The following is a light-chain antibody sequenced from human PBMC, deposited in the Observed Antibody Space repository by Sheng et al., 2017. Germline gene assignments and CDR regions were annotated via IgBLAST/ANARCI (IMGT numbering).Light chain of an antibody. V-gene: IGLV2-14*01. CDR2: DVS. CDR1: NRDVGGYNS. CDR3: SSYTTSSTLL. Sequence: QSALTQPASVSGSPGQSITISCTGTNRDVGGYNSVSWYQQHPGKAPKLMIYDVSNRPSGVSNRFSGSKSSNTASLTISGLQAEDEADYYCSSYTTSSTLLFGTGTKVTVL. J-gene: IGLJ1*01.